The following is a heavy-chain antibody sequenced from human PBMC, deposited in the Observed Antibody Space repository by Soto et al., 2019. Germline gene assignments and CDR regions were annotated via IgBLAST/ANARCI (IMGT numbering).Heavy chain of an antibody. J-gene: IGHJ6*03. CDR3: ARKQVAGWGKYYYYMDF. CDR2: MNPNSGNT. CDR1: GYTFTSYD. V-gene: IGHV1-8*01. D-gene: IGHD6-19*01. Sequence: QVQLVQSGAEVKKPGASVKVSCKASGYTFTSYDINWVRQATGQGLEWMGWMNPNSGNTGYAQKFQGRVNMTRNTSISTSYMELSSLRSEDTAVYYCARKQVAGWGKYYYYMDFWGKGTTVTVSS.